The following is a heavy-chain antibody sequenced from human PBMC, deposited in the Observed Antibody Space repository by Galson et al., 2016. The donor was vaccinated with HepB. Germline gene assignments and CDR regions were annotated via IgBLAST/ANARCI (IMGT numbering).Heavy chain of an antibody. D-gene: IGHD5-12*01. V-gene: IGHV1-69*13. CDR2: IIPNFGTR. CDR1: GGTFATYA. CDR3: ARGPGSGYPIITHLDH. J-gene: IGHJ4*02. Sequence: SVKVSCKASGGTFATYAVNWVRQAPGQGLEWVGGIIPNFGTRMYAVKSERRVTITADGSTNIVYLELSSLTFEDTAVYYCARGPGSGYPIITHLDHWGQGTLVTVSS.